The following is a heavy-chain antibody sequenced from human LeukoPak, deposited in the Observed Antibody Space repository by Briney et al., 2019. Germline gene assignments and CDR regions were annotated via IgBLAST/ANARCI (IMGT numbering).Heavy chain of an antibody. D-gene: IGHD2-2*01. CDR3: ARRDIVVVPAAYNWFDP. V-gene: IGHV4-34*01. CDR2: INQSGST. J-gene: IGHJ5*02. CDR1: GGSFSGYY. Sequence: SETLSLTCAVYGGSFSGYYWSWIRQPPGKGLEWIGEINQSGSTNYNPSLKSRVTISVDTSKNQFSLKLSSVTAADTAVYYCARRDIVVVPAAYNWFDPWGQGTLVTVSS.